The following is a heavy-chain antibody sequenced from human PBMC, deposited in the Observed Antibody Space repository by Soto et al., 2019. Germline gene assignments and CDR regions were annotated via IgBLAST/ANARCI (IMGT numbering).Heavy chain of an antibody. V-gene: IGHV3-23*01. CDR2: MSGTGGST. J-gene: IGHJ4*02. D-gene: IGHD6-19*01. CDR1: GFTFSSYA. CDR3: AKVGFSSGWSPSYFDY. Sequence: EVQLLESGGGLVQPGSSLRLSCAASGFTFSSYAMNWVRQAPGKGLEWVSAMSGTGGSTYYADSVKGRFTISRDNSKSTLYLQMNSLRVEGTGVFYFAKVGFSSGWSPSYFDYWGQGTLVTVSS.